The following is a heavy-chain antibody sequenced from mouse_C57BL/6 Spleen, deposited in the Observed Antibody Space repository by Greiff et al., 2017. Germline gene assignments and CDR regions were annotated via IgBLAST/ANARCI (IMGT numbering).Heavy chain of an antibody. CDR3: ARNPPGTGSSYDAMDY. CDR1: GFSLTSYG. J-gene: IGHJ4*01. V-gene: IGHV2-2*01. D-gene: IGHD1-1*01. CDR2: IWSGGST. Sequence: QVQLQQSGPGLVQPSQSLSITCTVSGFSLTSYGVHWVRQSPGKGLEWLGVIWSGGSTDYNAAFISRLSISKDNSKSQVFFKMNSLQADDTAIYYCARNPPGTGSSYDAMDYWGQGTSVTVSS.